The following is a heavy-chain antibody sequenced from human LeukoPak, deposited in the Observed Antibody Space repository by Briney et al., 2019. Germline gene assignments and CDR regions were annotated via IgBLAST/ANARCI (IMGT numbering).Heavy chain of an antibody. Sequence: SQTLSLTCTVSGGSISSYYCSWIRQPPGKGLEWIGYIYYSGSTNYNPSLKSRVTLSVDTSKNQFSLKLSSVTAADTAVYYCARAAGPLEAPDFWGQGTPVTVSS. D-gene: IGHD6-13*01. CDR3: ARAAGPLEAPDF. V-gene: IGHV4-59*01. CDR1: GGSISSYY. J-gene: IGHJ4*02. CDR2: IYYSGST.